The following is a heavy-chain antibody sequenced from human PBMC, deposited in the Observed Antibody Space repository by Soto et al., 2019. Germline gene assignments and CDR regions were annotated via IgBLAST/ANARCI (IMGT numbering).Heavy chain of an antibody. CDR2: INAGNGNT. CDR3: ARAGHPYCSSTSCSYYYYGMDV. Sequence: ASVKVSCKASGYTFTSYAMHWVRQAPGQRLEWMGWINAGNGNTKYSQEFQGRVTITRDTSASTAYMELSSLRSEDTAVYYCARAGHPYCSSTSCSYYYYGMDVWGQGTTVTVSS. D-gene: IGHD2-2*01. J-gene: IGHJ6*02. V-gene: IGHV1-3*01. CDR1: GYTFTSYA.